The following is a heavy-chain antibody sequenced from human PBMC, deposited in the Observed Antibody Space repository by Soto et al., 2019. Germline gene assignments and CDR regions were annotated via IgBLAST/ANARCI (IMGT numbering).Heavy chain of an antibody. D-gene: IGHD5-12*01. V-gene: IGHV4-59*01. Sequence: SETLSLTCTVSGGSISSYYWSWIRQPPGKGLEWIGYIYYSGSTNYNPSLKSRVTISVDTSKNQFSLKLSSVTAADTAVYYCARNRGYSGYDPGDYWGQGTLVTVSS. CDR2: IYYSGST. CDR1: GGSISSYY. CDR3: ARNRGYSGYDPGDY. J-gene: IGHJ4*02.